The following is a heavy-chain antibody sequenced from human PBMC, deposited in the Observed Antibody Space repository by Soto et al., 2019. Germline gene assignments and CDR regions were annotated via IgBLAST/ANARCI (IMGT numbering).Heavy chain of an antibody. Sequence: QVQLVQSGAEVKKPGSSVKVSCKASGGTFTSYTISWVRQAPGQGLEWMGGIIPIFGTANYAQKFQGRVTITADESTSTGYMELSSLRSDDTAVYYCARAGTIAARPNSYYYGMDVWGQGTTVTVSS. D-gene: IGHD6-6*01. J-gene: IGHJ6*02. CDR2: IIPIFGTA. CDR1: GGTFTSYT. V-gene: IGHV1-69*12. CDR3: ARAGTIAARPNSYYYGMDV.